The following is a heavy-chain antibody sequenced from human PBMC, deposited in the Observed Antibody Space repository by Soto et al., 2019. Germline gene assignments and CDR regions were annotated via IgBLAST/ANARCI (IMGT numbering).Heavy chain of an antibody. D-gene: IGHD3-3*01. Sequence: GGSLRLSCAASGFTFSSYGMHWVRQAPGKGLEWVAVIWYDGSNKYYADSVKGRFTISRDNSKNTLYLQMNSLRAEDTAVYYCARGRSITIFGVVIIDAFDIWGQGTMVTVSS. V-gene: IGHV3-33*01. CDR3: ARGRSITIFGVVIIDAFDI. CDR1: GFTFSSYG. J-gene: IGHJ3*02. CDR2: IWYDGSNK.